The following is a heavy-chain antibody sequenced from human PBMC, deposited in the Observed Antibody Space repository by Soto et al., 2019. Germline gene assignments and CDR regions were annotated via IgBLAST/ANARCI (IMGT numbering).Heavy chain of an antibody. CDR2: ISGSGDYT. J-gene: IGHJ4*02. CDR1: GFTFSNYA. V-gene: IGHV3-23*01. CDR3: AKDGYCTATSCFAGGEFDY. D-gene: IGHD2-2*01. Sequence: GGSLRLSCAASGFTFSNYAMSWVRQAPGKGLEWISAISGSGDYTYYEDSVKGRFTVSRDNSKSTLYLQINSLRAEDSATYYCAKDGYCTATSCFAGGEFDYWGQGTQVTVSS.